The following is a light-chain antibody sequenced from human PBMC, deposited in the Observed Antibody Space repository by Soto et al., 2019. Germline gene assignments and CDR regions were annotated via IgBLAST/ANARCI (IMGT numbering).Light chain of an antibody. CDR2: EVS. J-gene: IGLJ1*01. CDR3: SSYTSSGTDV. V-gene: IGLV2-14*01. Sequence: QSVLTQPASVSGSHGQSITISCTGTSSDVGNYKYVSWYQQHPGKAPKLMIYEVSNRPSGVSNRFSGSKSGNTASLTISGLQAEDETDYYCSSYTSSGTDVFGTGTKLTVL. CDR1: SSDVGNYKY.